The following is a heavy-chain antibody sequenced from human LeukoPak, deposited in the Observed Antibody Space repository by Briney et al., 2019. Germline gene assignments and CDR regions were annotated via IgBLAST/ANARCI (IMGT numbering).Heavy chain of an antibody. Sequence: PSETLSLTCTVSGGSISSSSYYWGWIRQPPGKGLEWIGSIYYSGSTYYNPSLKSRVTISVDTSKNQFSLKLSSVTAADTAVYYCARDLALYSYLYNWFDPWGQGTLVTVSS. CDR3: ARDLALYSYLYNWFDP. CDR1: GGSISSSSYY. J-gene: IGHJ5*02. V-gene: IGHV4-39*07. CDR2: IYYSGST. D-gene: IGHD1-26*01.